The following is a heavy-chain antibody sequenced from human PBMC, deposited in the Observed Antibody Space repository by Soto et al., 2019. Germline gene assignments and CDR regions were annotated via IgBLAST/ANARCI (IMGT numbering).Heavy chain of an antibody. CDR3: ASEAQVHTPGFVY. J-gene: IGHJ4*02. D-gene: IGHD3-10*01. Sequence: QVQLVQSGAEMKKPGSSVKVSCQSSGGTFNTYAMNWVRQAPGQGPEWMGDISPMFGAANYAPKFQGRVTITADESTGTSYMQLRSLTSEDTALYFCASEAQVHTPGFVYWGQGTLVTVSS. CDR1: GGTFNTYA. CDR2: ISPMFGAA. V-gene: IGHV1-69*19.